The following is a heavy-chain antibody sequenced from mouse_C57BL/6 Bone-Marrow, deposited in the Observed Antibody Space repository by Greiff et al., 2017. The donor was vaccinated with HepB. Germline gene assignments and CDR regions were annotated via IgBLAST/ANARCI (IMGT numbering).Heavy chain of an antibody. J-gene: IGHJ2*01. CDR3: TTWILRYPYYFDY. D-gene: IGHD1-1*01. CDR2: IDPEDGDT. V-gene: IGHV14-1*01. Sequence: VQLQQSGAELVRPGASVKLSCTASGFNIKDYYMHWVKQRPEQGLEWIGMIDPEDGDTEYAPKFQGKATMTADTSSNTAYLQLSSLTSEDTAVYYCTTWILRYPYYFDYWGQGTTLTVSS. CDR1: GFNIKDYY.